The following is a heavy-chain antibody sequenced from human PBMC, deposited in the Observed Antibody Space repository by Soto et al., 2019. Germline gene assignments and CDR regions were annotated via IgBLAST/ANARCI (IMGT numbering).Heavy chain of an antibody. V-gene: IGHV3-20*01. D-gene: IGHD4-17*01. Sequence: PGGFLRFSCAASGFTCDDYGMSWVRQAPGKGLEWVSGINWNGGSTGYADSVKGRFTISRDNTKNSLYLQMNSLRAEDTALYHCARNDGDHEMGSLYCDLWGRGTLVTVSS. CDR1: GFTCDDYG. CDR3: ARNDGDHEMGSLYCDL. CDR2: INWNGGST. J-gene: IGHJ2*01.